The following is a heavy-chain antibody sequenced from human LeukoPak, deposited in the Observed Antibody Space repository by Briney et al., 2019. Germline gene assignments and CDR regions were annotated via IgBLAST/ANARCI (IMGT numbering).Heavy chain of an antibody. Sequence: PGRCLRLSCVASGFSFSSYWMHWVRQVPGKGVVWVARIVGAGTSATYADSVKGRFTISRDNGNDTLYLQMNGLRVDDTAGYCCGRGGDDPDYWGQGTLVTVSS. CDR2: IVGAGTSA. J-gene: IGHJ4*02. V-gene: IGHV3-74*01. CDR1: GFSFSSYW. CDR3: GRGGDDPDY. D-gene: IGHD3-16*01.